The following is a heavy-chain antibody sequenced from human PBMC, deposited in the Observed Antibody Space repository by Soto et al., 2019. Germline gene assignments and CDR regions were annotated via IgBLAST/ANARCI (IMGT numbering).Heavy chain of an antibody. V-gene: IGHV3-23*01. CDR1: GFTFSRFA. CDR2: FSGPGGGT. D-gene: IGHD3-10*01. Sequence: EVQLLESGGGLVHLGGSLRLSCEASGFTFSRFAMSWVRQTPGKGLEWVSTFSGPGGGTYYADYVKGRFTISRDDSKNTLYLQMNSLRVEDTAVYYCAKDPPWTVGPLAMDVWGQGTTVTVSS. J-gene: IGHJ6*02. CDR3: AKDPPWTVGPLAMDV.